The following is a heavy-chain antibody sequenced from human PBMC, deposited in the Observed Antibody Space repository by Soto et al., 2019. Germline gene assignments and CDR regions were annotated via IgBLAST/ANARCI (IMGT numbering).Heavy chain of an antibody. Sequence: GGSLRLSCAASGFTFSSYAMSWVRQAPGKGLEWVSGISGSGGTTDYADSVKGRFTISRDNSKNTLYVQMNSLRAEDTAVYYCAKGSPYSSGWLNWFDPWGQGTLVTVSS. J-gene: IGHJ5*02. CDR3: AKGSPYSSGWLNWFDP. CDR2: ISGSGGTT. CDR1: GFTFSSYA. D-gene: IGHD6-19*01. V-gene: IGHV3-23*01.